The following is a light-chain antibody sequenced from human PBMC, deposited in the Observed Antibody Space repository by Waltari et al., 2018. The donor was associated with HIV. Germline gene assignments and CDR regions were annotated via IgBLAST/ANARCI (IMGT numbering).Light chain of an antibody. Sequence: NFMLTQPHSVSESPGKTVTISCTRSSGSIASNFVQWYQQRPGSAPTIVMFEYRQRPSGVPDRFSGSHDTSSKSASLTISGLKTEDEADYYCQSFDSTSWIFGGGTKLTVV. CDR1: SGSIASNF. V-gene: IGLV6-57*04. CDR3: QSFDSTSWI. J-gene: IGLJ3*02. CDR2: EYR.